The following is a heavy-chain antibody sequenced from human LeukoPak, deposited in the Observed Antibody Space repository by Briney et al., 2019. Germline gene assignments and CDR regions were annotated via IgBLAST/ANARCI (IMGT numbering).Heavy chain of an antibody. J-gene: IGHJ6*03. CDR1: GFTFISYG. CDR2: IRAGGGNT. V-gene: IGHV3-23*01. D-gene: IGHD3-10*02. Sequence: GGSLRLSCAASGFTFISYGVSWVRQAPGKGREWVSGIRAGGGNTYCSDSVKGRFTISRDNSKNPLYLQMNSLRAEDTALYYRAELGITMIGGVWGKGTTVTISS. CDR3: AELGITMIGGV.